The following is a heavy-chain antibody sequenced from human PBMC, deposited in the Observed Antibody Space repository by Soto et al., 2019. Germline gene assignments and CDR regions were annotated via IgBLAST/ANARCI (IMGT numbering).Heavy chain of an antibody. CDR2: IIPIFATA. CDR1: GGTFSSYA. D-gene: IGHD2-2*01. Sequence: SVKASCKASGGTFSSYAISWVRQAPGQGLEWMGGIIPIFATANYAQKFQGRVMITVDESTSTAYMELSSLRSEDTAVYYCARSVSFRYQLLKRGMDVWGQGTTVTVSS. V-gene: IGHV1-69*13. CDR3: ARSVSFRYQLLKRGMDV. J-gene: IGHJ6*02.